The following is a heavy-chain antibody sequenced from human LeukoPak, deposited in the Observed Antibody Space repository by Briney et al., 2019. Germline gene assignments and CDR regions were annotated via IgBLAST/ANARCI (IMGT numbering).Heavy chain of an antibody. CDR3: ARDAGWVAGIISPYFDY. V-gene: IGHV3-30-3*01. Sequence: GGSLRLSCAASGFTFSSYAMHWVRQAPGKGLEWVAVISYDGSNKYYADSVKGRFTISRDNSKNTLYLQMNSLRAEDTAVYYCARDAGWVAGIISPYFDYWGQGTLVTVSS. D-gene: IGHD6-19*01. J-gene: IGHJ4*02. CDR1: GFTFSSYA. CDR2: ISYDGSNK.